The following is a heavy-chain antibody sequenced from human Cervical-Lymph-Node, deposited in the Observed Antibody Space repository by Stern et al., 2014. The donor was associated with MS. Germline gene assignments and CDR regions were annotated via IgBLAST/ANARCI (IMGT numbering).Heavy chain of an antibody. Sequence: QLVQSGAEVKKPGASVKVSCKASGYSFTGYGVSWVRQASGHGLEWVGWISAYNGNANYTQKLQGRVTMTTDTSTSTAYMALRSLRSDDTTVYCCARGLLGSENAFDIWGQGTMVTVSS. CDR3: ARGLLGSENAFDI. CDR2: ISAYNGNA. D-gene: IGHD2-15*01. J-gene: IGHJ3*02. V-gene: IGHV1-18*01. CDR1: GYSFTGYG.